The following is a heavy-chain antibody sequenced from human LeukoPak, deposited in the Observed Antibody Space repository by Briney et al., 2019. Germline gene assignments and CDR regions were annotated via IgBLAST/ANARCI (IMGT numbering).Heavy chain of an antibody. Sequence: SETLSLTCAVSGYSLGKNYYWGWIRQPPGKGLEWIGRIYGTGSTSYNPSLMNRVTMSVDTSKSHFSLKLTSVTAADTAVYYCARYDSRGSASTRFDYWGQGILVTISS. CDR2: IYGTGST. CDR1: GYSLGKNYY. V-gene: IGHV4-38-2*01. D-gene: IGHD3-16*01. CDR3: ARYDSRGSASTRFDY. J-gene: IGHJ4*02.